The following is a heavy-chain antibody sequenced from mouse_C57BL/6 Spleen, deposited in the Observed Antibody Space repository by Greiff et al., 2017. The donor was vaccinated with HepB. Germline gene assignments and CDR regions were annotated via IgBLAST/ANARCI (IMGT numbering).Heavy chain of an antibody. D-gene: IGHD1-1*01. CDR1: GFSLTSYG. J-gene: IGHJ4*01. CDR2: IWRGGST. V-gene: IGHV2-5*01. CDR3: AKMDYGSSYAMDY. Sequence: VQLKESGPGLVQPSQSLSITCTVSGFSLTSYGVHWVRQSPGKGLEWLGVIWRGGSTDYNAAFMSRLSITKDNSKSQVFFKMNSLQADDTAIYYCAKMDYGSSYAMDYWGQGTSVTVSS.